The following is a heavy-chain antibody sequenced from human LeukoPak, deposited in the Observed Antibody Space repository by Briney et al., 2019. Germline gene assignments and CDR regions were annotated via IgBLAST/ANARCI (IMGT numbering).Heavy chain of an antibody. D-gene: IGHD6-6*01. CDR3: AGTGQFVRGFDY. Sequence: SETLSLTCTVSGGSISSYYWSWIWQPPGKGLEWIGYIYYSGSTNYNPSLKSRVTISVDTSKNQFSLKLSSVTAADTAVYYCAGTGQFVRGFDYWGQGTLVTVSS. J-gene: IGHJ4*02. CDR1: GGSISSYY. CDR2: IYYSGST. V-gene: IGHV4-59*01.